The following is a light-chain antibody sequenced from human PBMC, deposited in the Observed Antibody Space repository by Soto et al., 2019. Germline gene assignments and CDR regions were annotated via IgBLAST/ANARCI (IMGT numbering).Light chain of an antibody. V-gene: IGLV2-14*01. Sequence: QSVLTQPASVSGSPGQSITISCTGTSSDVGGYNYVSWYQQHPGKAPKLMIYDVSNRPSGVSNRFFGSKSGNTASLTISGLQAEDEADYYCSSYTSSSTVFGTGTKVTVL. J-gene: IGLJ1*01. CDR3: SSYTSSSTV. CDR2: DVS. CDR1: SSDVGGYNY.